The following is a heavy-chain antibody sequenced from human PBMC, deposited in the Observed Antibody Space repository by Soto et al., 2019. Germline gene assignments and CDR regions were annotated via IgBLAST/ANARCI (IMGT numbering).Heavy chain of an antibody. CDR3: ARGSLHIVLVPGAMFWFDP. D-gene: IGHD2-2*01. V-gene: IGHV1-3*01. CDR1: GYTFTSYA. CDR2: INAGNGNT. J-gene: IGHJ5*02. Sequence: ASVKVSCKASGYTFTSYAMHWVRQAPGQRLEWMGWINAGNGNTKYSQKFQGRVTITRDTSASTAYMELSSLRSEDTAVYYCARGSLHIVLVPGAMFWFDPWGQGTQVTVSS.